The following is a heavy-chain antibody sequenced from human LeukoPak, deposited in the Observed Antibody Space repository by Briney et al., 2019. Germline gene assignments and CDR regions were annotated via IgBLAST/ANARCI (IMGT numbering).Heavy chain of an antibody. J-gene: IGHJ3*02. Sequence: GRSLRLSCVASGFTFSSCGMQWVRQAPGKGLEWVSYVSGSGIKHYADSVKGRFTISRDNAKNSLYLQMNSLRVEDTAVYYCAREDTGVAFDIWGQGTTVTV. CDR1: GFTFSSCG. D-gene: IGHD2-8*01. V-gene: IGHV3-48*04. CDR3: AREDTGVAFDI. CDR2: VSGSGIK.